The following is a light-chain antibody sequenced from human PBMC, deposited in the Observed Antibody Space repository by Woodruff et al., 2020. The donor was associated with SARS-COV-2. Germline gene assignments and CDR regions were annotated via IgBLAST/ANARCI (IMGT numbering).Light chain of an antibody. V-gene: IGLV2-11*01. Sequence: GGGYNYVSWYQQHPGKAPKLMIYDVSKRPSGVPDRFSGSKSGNTASLTISGLQAEDEADYYCCSYAGSYTLGVFGGGT. CDR1: GGGYNY. J-gene: IGLJ3*02. CDR2: DVS. CDR3: CSYAGSYTLGV.